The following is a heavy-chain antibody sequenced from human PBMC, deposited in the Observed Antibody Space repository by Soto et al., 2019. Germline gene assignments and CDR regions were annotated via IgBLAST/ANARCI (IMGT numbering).Heavy chain of an antibody. CDR3: TTDTGVGAYGSATYGMDV. V-gene: IGHV1-18*01. D-gene: IGHD3-10*01. Sequence: QVQLVQSGVELKKPGASVEVSCKASGYSFTTYGISWVRQAPGRGLEWMGWISTWNADRIYAQKVQGRVTMTTDTSTTTAKMELRSLTSDDTAVYYCTTDTGVGAYGSATYGMDVWGQGTAVTVSS. J-gene: IGHJ6*02. CDR1: GYSFTTYG. CDR2: ISTWNADR.